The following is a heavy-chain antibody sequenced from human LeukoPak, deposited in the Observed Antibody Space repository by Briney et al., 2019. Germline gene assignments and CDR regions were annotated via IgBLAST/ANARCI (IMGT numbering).Heavy chain of an antibody. CDR1: VYTFIGFY. D-gene: IGHD3-22*01. CDR2: INSNSGVP. CDR3: ARDPLYSSGPISHDF. Sequence: ASVKVSCKASVYTFIGFYIHWGRQAPGQGLEWLGWINSNSGVPNYAQKFQGRVTMTRDTSISTAYIQLSSLRSDDTAVYYCARDPLYSSGPISHDFWGQGTLVTVSS. J-gene: IGHJ4*02. V-gene: IGHV1-2*02.